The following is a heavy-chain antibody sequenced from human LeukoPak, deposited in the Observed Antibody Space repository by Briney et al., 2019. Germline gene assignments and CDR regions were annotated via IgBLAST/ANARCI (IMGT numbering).Heavy chain of an antibody. CDR2: IRYDGSNK. J-gene: IGHJ4*02. D-gene: IGHD3-16*01. CDR1: GFTFSSYG. V-gene: IGHV3-30*02. CDR3: ARGVRGRYDPVPSKKRYYFDY. Sequence: SGGSLRLSCAASGFTFSSYGMHWVRQAPGKGLEWVAFIRYDGSNKYYADSVKGRFTISRDNSKNTLYLQMNSLRAEDTAVYYCARGVRGRYDPVPSKKRYYFDYWGQGTLVTVSS.